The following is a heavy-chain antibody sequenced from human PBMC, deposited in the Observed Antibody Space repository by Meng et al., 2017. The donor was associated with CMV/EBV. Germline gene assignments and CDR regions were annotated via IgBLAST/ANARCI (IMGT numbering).Heavy chain of an antibody. D-gene: IGHD4-17*01. CDR1: YTLTSYG. V-gene: IGHV1-18*01. CDR3: AGDRRTAVTPGGAFDI. CDR2: ISAYSGST. Sequence: YTLTSYGSDWQRQAPGQGLEWVGWISAYSGSTSYAQKLQDRVTMTADTSTSTAYMELRSLRSGDTDVYYCAGDRRTAVTPGGAFDIWGQGTMVTVSS. J-gene: IGHJ3*02.